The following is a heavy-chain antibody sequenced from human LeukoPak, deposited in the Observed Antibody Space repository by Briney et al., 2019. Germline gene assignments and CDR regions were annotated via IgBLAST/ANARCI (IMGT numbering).Heavy chain of an antibody. CDR1: GYIFTKYW. D-gene: IGHD2/OR15-2a*01. J-gene: IGHJ4*02. V-gene: IGHV3-74*01. CDR2: VNSDGSAT. Sequence: GGSLRLSCAASGYIFTKYWMHWVRQAPGKGLVWVSHVNSDGSATSYADSVKGRFTISRDNAKNTVYLHMNSLRVEDTAVYYCTSFYETNWGQGTLVTVSS. CDR3: TSFYETN.